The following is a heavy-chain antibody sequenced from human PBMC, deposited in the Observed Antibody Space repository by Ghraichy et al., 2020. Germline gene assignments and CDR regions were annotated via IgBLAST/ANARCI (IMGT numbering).Heavy chain of an antibody. V-gene: IGHV3-74*01. CDR2: ISNSGSIT. CDR3: ARSPTTLGLDP. D-gene: IGHD4-23*01. J-gene: IGHJ5*02. CDR1: GFTFSTYW. Sequence: LALTCAASGFTFSTYWMHWVRQAPGKGPVWVSRISNSGSITNYADSVKGRFTISRDNAKNTLYLQMNSLRAEDTAVYYCARSPTTLGLDPWGQGTLVTVSS.